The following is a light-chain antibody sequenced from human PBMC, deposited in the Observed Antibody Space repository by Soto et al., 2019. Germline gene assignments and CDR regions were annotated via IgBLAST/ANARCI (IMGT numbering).Light chain of an antibody. CDR2: GAS. V-gene: IGKV3-20*01. CDR1: ETVTSNS. CDR3: QQYGRAFT. J-gene: IGKJ4*01. Sequence: DIVLTQSPGTLSLSPGERATLSCRASETVTSNSLAWYQQQPGQAPRLLIHGASTRAAGVPDRFSGSGSGTDFTLTISRLEAEDVAVYYCQQYGRAFTFGGGTKVDIK.